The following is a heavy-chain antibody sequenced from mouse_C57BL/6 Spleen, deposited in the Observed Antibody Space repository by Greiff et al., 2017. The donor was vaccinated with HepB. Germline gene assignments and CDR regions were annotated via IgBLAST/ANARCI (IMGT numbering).Heavy chain of an antibody. CDR2: IYPGDGDT. Sequence: VQLQQSGPELVKPGASVKISCKASGYAFSSSWMNWVKQRPGKGLEWIGRIYPGDGDTNYNGKFKGKATLTADKSSSTAYMQLGSLTSKDSAVYFCAKGGSGPAWLAYWGQGNLVTVSA. D-gene: IGHD3-2*02. V-gene: IGHV1-82*01. CDR1: GYAFSSSW. CDR3: AKGGSGPAWLAY. J-gene: IGHJ3*01.